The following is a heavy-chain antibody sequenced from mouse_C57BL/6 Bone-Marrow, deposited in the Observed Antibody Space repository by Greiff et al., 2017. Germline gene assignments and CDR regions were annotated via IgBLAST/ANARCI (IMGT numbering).Heavy chain of an antibody. CDR3: AGRSYDGYYSYY. J-gene: IGHJ2*01. V-gene: IGHV1-54*01. CDR2: INPGSGGT. D-gene: IGHD2-3*01. CDR1: GYAFTNYL. Sequence: VQLQQSGAELVRPGTSVKVSCKASGYAFTNYLIEWVKQRPGQGLEWIGVINPGSGGTNYNEKFKGKATLTADKSSSTAYMQLSSLTSEDSAVYFWAGRSYDGYYSYYWGQGTTLTVSS.